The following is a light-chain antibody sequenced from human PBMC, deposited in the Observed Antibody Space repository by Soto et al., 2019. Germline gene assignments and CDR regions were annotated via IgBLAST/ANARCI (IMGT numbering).Light chain of an antibody. CDR1: SGHNTYA. CDR3: QTWGTGIRV. J-gene: IGLJ3*02. CDR2: LRNDGRH. V-gene: IGLV4-69*01. Sequence: QSVLTQSPSASASLGASVKLTCTLSSGHNTYAIAWHQQQPEKGPRFLMKLRNDGRHNKGDGIPDRFSGSSSGAERYLTISRLQSEDEADYYCQTWGTGIRVFGGGTKLTVL.